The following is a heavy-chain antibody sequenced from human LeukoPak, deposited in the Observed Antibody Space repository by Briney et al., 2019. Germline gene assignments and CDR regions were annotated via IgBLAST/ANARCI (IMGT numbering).Heavy chain of an antibody. CDR3: AELGITMIGGV. D-gene: IGHD3-10*02. CDR2: ISGSGGST. V-gene: IGHV3-23*01. CDR1: GFTFSSYS. J-gene: IGHJ6*04. Sequence: GSLRLSCAASGFTFSSYSMNWVRQAPGKGLEWVSAISGSGGSTYYADSVKGRFTIFRDNSKNTLYLQMNSLRAEDTAVYYCAELGITMIGGVWGKGTTVTISS.